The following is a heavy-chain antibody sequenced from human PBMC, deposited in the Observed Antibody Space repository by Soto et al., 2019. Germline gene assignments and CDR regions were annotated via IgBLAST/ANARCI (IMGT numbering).Heavy chain of an antibody. CDR2: IFYSGSTTY. D-gene: IGHD1-26*01. CDR1: GGSISGHY. CDR3: ARQRPTDGRWEFANYYGMDV. V-gene: IGHV4-59*11. Sequence: SETLSLTCTVSGGSISGHYWIWIRQPPGEGMEWIGYIFYSGSTTYNNNPSLKSRVSISVDTSKNQFYLRLSSVTPADTALYYCARQRPTDGRWEFANYYGMDVWGQGTPVTVSS. J-gene: IGHJ6*02.